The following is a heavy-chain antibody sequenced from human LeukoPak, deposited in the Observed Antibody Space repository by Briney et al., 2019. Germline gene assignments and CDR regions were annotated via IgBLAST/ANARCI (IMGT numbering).Heavy chain of an antibody. CDR2: IYYSGST. CDR3: ARGSYPGEY. Sequence: PSETLSLTCTVSGGSISSYYWSWMRQPPGKGLEWIGYIYYSGSTNYNPSLKSRVTISVDTSKNQFSLKLSSVTAADTAVYYCARGSYPGEYWGQGTLVTVSS. J-gene: IGHJ4*02. CDR1: GGSISSYY. D-gene: IGHD1-26*01. V-gene: IGHV4-59*08.